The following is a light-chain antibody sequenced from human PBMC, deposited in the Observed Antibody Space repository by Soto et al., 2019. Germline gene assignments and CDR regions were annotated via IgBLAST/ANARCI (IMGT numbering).Light chain of an antibody. V-gene: IGLV2-14*01. CDR3: SSYTSTYTPLYV. CDR1: SSDVGGYNY. Sequence: QSVLTQPASVSGSPGQSITISCTGTSSDVGGYNYVSWYQQHPGKAPKLMIYEVSNRPSGVSNRFSGSKSGNTASLTISGPQAEDEADYYCSSYTSTYTPLYVFGTGTKVTVL. CDR2: EVS. J-gene: IGLJ1*01.